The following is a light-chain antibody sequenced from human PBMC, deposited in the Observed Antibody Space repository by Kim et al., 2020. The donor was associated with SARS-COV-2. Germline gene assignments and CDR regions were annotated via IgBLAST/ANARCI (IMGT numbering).Light chain of an antibody. CDR1: QGVSSN. J-gene: IGKJ4*01. CDR3: QQYNNWPLT. V-gene: IGKV3-15*01. CDR2: GAS. Sequence: VSPGERATLSCRASQGVSSNLAWYQQKPGQAPRLLIYGASTGATGIPARFSGSGSGTEFTLTINSLQSEDLAVYYCQQYNNWPLTFGGGSKVDIK.